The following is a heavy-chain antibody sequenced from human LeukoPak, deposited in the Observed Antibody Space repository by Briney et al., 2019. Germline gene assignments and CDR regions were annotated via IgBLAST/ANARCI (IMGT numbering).Heavy chain of an antibody. Sequence: ASVKVSCKXSGYTFTSDYMHWVRQAPRQGLEWMGLINPSGGSTSYAQKFQGRVTMTRDTSTSTVYMELSSLRSEDTAVYYCARDLGLSGSYPYWYFDLWGRGTLVTVSS. CDR3: ARDLGLSGSYPYWYFDL. D-gene: IGHD1-26*01. CDR2: INPSGGST. J-gene: IGHJ2*01. V-gene: IGHV1-46*01. CDR1: GYTFTSDY.